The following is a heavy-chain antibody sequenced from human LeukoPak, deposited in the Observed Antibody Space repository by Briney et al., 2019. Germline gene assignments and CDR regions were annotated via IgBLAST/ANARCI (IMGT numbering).Heavy chain of an antibody. D-gene: IGHD5-12*01. V-gene: IGHV1-24*01. CDR2: FDPEDGET. J-gene: IGHJ5*02. CDR3: ATTLSWLRHNWFDP. CDR1: GYTLTELS. Sequence: ASVKVSCKVSGYTLTELSMHWVRQAPGKGLEWMGGFDPEDGETIYAQKFQGRVTMTEDTSTDTAYMELSSLRSEDTAVYHCATTLSWLRHNWFDPWGQGTLVTVSS.